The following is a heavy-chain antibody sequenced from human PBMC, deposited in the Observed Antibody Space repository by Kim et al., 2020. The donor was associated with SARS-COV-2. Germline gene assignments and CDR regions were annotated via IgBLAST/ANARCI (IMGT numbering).Heavy chain of an antibody. J-gene: IGHJ2*01. CDR3: ARRTRYYDTRGYLSY. V-gene: IGHV3-53*01. CDR1: GFTVSSNY. CDR2: IYSGGST. D-gene: IGHD3-22*01. Sequence: GGSLRLSCAASGFTVSSNYMSWVRQAPGKGLEWVSVIYSGGSTYYADSVKGRFTISRHNSKNTLYLQMNSLRAEDTAVYYCARRTRYYDTRGYLSYWGRGTLVTVSS.